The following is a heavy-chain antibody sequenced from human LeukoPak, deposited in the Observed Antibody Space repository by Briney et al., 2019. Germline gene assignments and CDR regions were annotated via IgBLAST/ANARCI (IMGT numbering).Heavy chain of an antibody. D-gene: IGHD4/OR15-4a*01. J-gene: IGHJ3*01. CDR1: GFTFSRYW. CDR2: IRSKAYGGTI. CDR3: TRARGASADAFAV. Sequence: GGSLRLSCEASGFTFSRYWMDWVRQAPGKGLEWVAFIRSKAYGGTIEYAASVKDRFTISRDDSKSISYLQMNSLKTEDTAVYYCTRARGASADAFAVWGQGTMVTVS. V-gene: IGHV3-49*04.